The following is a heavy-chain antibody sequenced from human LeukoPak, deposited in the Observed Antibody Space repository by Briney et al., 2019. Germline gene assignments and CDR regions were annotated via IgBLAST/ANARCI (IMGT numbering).Heavy chain of an antibody. J-gene: IGHJ5*02. CDR2: IYYSGST. Sequence: SETLSLTCAVSGGSISSGGYSWSWIRQPPGKGLEWIGYIYYSGSTYYNPSLKSRVTISVDTSKNQFSLKLSSVTAADTAVYYCARAYGDYLSNWFDPWGQGTLVTVSS. CDR3: ARAYGDYLSNWFDP. D-gene: IGHD4-17*01. CDR1: GGSISSGGYS. V-gene: IGHV4-30-4*07.